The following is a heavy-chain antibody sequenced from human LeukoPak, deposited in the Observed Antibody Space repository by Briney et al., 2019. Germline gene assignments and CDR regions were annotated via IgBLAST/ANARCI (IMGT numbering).Heavy chain of an antibody. CDR3: ARAPITSPFYFDD. CDR2: INWSGGST. J-gene: IGHJ4*02. V-gene: IGHV3-20*04. Sequence: GGSLRLSCTASGFAFAEHGMSWVRQVPGKGLEWVSGINWSGGSTGYADPLRGRFTISRDNAKNSLYLQMDSLRAEDTALYYCARAPITSPFYFDDWGEGTLVTVSS. CDR1: GFAFAEHG. D-gene: IGHD2-2*01.